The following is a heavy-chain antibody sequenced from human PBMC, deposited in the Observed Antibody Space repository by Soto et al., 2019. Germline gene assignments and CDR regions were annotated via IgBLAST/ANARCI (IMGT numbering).Heavy chain of an antibody. Sequence: ASVKVSCKASGYTFTTYAMHWVRQAPGQRLEWMGWINAGNGDTEYSQKFQGRVTITRDTSASTAYLELSSLRSEDTAVYYCARDKSYDSSGYYLYWGQGTLVTVS. V-gene: IGHV1-3*01. CDR3: ARDKSYDSSGYYLY. CDR2: INAGNGDT. J-gene: IGHJ4*02. CDR1: GYTFTTYA. D-gene: IGHD3-22*01.